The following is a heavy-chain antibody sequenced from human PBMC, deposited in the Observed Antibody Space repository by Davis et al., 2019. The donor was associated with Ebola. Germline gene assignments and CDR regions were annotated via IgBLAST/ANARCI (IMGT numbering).Heavy chain of an antibody. J-gene: IGHJ6*02. Sequence: MPGGSLRLSCTVSGGSVSSGSYYWSWIRQPPGKGLEWIGYIYYSGSTNYNPSLKSRVTISVDTSKNQFSLKLSSVTAADTAVYYCARELVGGDYCSGGSCHHYYYGMDVWGQGTTVTVSS. CDR2: IYYSGST. CDR1: GGSVSSGSYY. V-gene: IGHV4-61*01. D-gene: IGHD2-15*01. CDR3: ARELVGGDYCSGGSCHHYYYGMDV.